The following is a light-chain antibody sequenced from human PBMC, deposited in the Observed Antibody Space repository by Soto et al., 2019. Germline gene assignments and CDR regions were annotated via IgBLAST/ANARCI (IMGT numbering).Light chain of an antibody. CDR2: DAS. J-gene: IGKJ1*01. V-gene: IGKV1-5*01. CDR1: QSISSW. CDR3: QQYNSYRT. Sequence: DIQMTQSPSTLSASVGDRVTITCRASQSISSWLAWYQQKPGKAPKLLIYDASSLESGVPSRFSGSGSGTEFTLTISSPQPDDFATYYCQQYNSYRTLGQGTKVDIK.